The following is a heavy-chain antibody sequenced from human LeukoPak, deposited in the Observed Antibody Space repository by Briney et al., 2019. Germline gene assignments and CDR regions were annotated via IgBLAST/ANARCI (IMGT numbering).Heavy chain of an antibody. V-gene: IGHV3-15*01. J-gene: IGHJ4*02. CDR2: IKDKTDGGTT. CDR1: GFTFTNTW. CDR3: TTDGRYCSGGGCPGLFDY. Sequence: PGGSLRLSCAASGFTFTNTWMSWVRQTPGKGLEWVGRIKDKTDGGTTAYAAPVQGRFTISRDDSKNTLYLQMSSLRTEDTAVYYCTTDGRYCSGGGCPGLFDYWGQGTLVAVSS. D-gene: IGHD2-15*01.